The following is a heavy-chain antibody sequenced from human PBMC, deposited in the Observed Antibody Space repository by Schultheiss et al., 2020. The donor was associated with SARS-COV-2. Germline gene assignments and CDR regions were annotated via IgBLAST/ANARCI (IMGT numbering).Heavy chain of an antibody. CDR3: ARDMSTIFGVVTASGAFDI. CDR1: GFTFSYYY. V-gene: IGHV3-64*04. CDR2: ISSNGGST. D-gene: IGHD3-3*01. Sequence: GGSLRLSCAASGFTFSYYYMSGVRQAPGKGLEYVSAISSNGGSTYYADSVKGRFTISRDNAKNSLYLQMNSLRAEDTAVYYCARDMSTIFGVVTASGAFDIWGQGTMVTVSS. J-gene: IGHJ3*02.